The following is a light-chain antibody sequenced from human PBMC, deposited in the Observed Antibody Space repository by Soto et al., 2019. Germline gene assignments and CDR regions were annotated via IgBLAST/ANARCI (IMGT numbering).Light chain of an antibody. J-gene: IGKJ4*01. Sequence: EILMTQSPATLSVSPGKKATRSCRASQSVSSRYLAWYQQKPGQAPRLLIYGASSRATGIPARFSGSGSGTEFTLTVSSLQSEDFALYFCHQYDHWPLTFGGGTKVDIK. CDR1: QSVSSRY. V-gene: IGKV3D-15*01. CDR2: GAS. CDR3: HQYDHWPLT.